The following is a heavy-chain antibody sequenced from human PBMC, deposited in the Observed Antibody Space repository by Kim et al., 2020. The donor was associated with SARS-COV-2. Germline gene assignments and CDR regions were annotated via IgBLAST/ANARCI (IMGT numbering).Heavy chain of an antibody. J-gene: IGHJ4*02. Sequence: SPALKSRVTISVDTSKNEFSLKLSSVTAADTAVYYCARGGCSGGSCYSDHWGQGTLVTVSS. CDR3: ARGGCSGGSCYSDH. V-gene: IGHV4-31*02. D-gene: IGHD2-15*01.